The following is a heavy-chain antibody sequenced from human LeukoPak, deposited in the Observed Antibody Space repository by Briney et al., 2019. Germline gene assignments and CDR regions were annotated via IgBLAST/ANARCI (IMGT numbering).Heavy chain of an antibody. CDR3: ARQFGVVGVSFY. J-gene: IGHJ4*02. D-gene: IGHD3-16*01. CDR2: IYPEDSDT. Sequence: GESLRISCKGSGYNFTTYWIGWVRQTPGKGLEWVAIIYPEDSDTRYSPSFQGQVTISADKSISTAYLQWSSLKASDTAMYYCARQFGVVGVSFYWGQGTLVTVSS. V-gene: IGHV5-51*01. CDR1: GYNFTTYW.